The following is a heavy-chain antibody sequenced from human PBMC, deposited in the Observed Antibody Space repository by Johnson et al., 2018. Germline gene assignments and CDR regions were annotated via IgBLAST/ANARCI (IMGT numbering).Heavy chain of an antibody. J-gene: IGHJ6*03. CDR1: GFTFSSYG. CDR2: ISYDGSNK. D-gene: IGHD3-22*01. CDR3: AKTYYYDSSGYGHYYMDV. V-gene: IGHV3-30*18. Sequence: VQLVESGGGVVQPGRSXRLSCAASGFTFSSYGMHWVRQAPGKGLEGVAVISYDGSNKYFADSVKGRFTISRDNSNNSLYLQMNSLRAEETAVYYCAKTYYYDSSGYGHYYMDVWGKGTTVTVSS.